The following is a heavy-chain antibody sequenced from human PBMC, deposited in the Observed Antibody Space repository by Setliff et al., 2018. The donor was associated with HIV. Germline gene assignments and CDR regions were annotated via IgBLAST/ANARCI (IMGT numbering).Heavy chain of an antibody. CDR2: MSFDGSNK. Sequence: PGGSLRLSCAASGFTFSNFAIHWVRQAPGKGLEWVALMSFDGSNKVYADSVKGRFTISRDNAKNSLYLEMDSLRAEDTAVYYCAKDDQRSGASDYWGQGTLVTVS. V-gene: IGHV3-30*04. J-gene: IGHJ4*02. D-gene: IGHD7-27*01. CDR1: GFTFSNFA. CDR3: AKDDQRSGASDY.